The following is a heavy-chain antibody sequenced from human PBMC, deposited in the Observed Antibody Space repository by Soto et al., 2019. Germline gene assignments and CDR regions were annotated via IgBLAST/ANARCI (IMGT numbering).Heavy chain of an antibody. J-gene: IGHJ5*01. V-gene: IGHV1-3*01. CDR3: ARDQQFRNWFDS. D-gene: IGHD6-13*01. CDR1: GYTFSRYA. CDR2: INAGNGNT. Sequence: GPSLKVSCKASGYTFSRYAIHWVRQAPGQRLEWMGWINAGNGNTKYSQKFEGRVTLTTDTSANTVYMELSSLRFEDTALYYCARDQQFRNWFDSWGQGTLVTVSS.